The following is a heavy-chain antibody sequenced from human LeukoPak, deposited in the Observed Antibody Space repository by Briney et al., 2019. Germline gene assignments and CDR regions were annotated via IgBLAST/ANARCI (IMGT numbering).Heavy chain of an antibody. J-gene: IGHJ4*02. D-gene: IGHD3-9*01. V-gene: IGHV3-30-3*01. CDR3: ARDQLRYFDWFFPDY. Sequence: GGSLRLSCAASGFTFSSYALHWARQAPGKGLEWVAVISYDGGNKFYADSVKGRFTISRDNSKNTLYLQMNGLRAEDTAVYYCARDQLRYFDWFFPDYWGQGTLVTVSS. CDR2: ISYDGGNK. CDR1: GFTFSSYA.